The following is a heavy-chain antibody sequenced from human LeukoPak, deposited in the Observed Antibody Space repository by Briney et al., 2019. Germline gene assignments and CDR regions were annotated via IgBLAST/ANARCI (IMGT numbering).Heavy chain of an antibody. J-gene: IGHJ4*02. D-gene: IGHD3-3*01. CDR1: SGSFSGYY. V-gene: IGHV4-34*01. Sequence: SETLSLTCAVYSGSFSGYYWSWIRQPPGKGLEWIGEINHSGSTNYNPSLKSRVTISVDTSKNQFSLKLSSVTAAGTAVYYCARGTLAAYYDFWSGYYTHRNRDNYYFDYWGQGTLVTVSS. CDR3: ARGTLAAYYDFWSGYYTHRNRDNYYFDY. CDR2: INHSGST.